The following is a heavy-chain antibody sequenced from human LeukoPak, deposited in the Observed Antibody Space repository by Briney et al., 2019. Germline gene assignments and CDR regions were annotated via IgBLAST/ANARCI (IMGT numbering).Heavy chain of an antibody. CDR1: GFTFGDYA. CDR2: IRSKAYGETT. J-gene: IGHJ4*02. V-gene: IGHV3-49*03. Sequence: GGSLRLSCTASGFTFGDYAMSWFRQAPGKGLEWVGFIRSKAYGETTEYAASVKGRFTISRDDSKSIAYLQMNSLKTEDTAVYYCTRFPGYCSGGSCFKFDYWGQGTLVTVSS. D-gene: IGHD2-15*01. CDR3: TRFPGYCSGGSCFKFDY.